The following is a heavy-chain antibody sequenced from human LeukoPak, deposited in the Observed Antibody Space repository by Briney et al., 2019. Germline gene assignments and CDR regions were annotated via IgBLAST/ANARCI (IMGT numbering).Heavy chain of an antibody. D-gene: IGHD1-14*01. Sequence: GGSLRLSCAASGFTFSSFGMNWVRQGPGKGLEWVSSITGSGGDTHYADSVKGRFTISRDNSKNTLYLQMNSLRVEDTAVYYCAKGHSAHGTGFDCWGQGTLVAVSS. CDR2: ITGSGGDT. CDR3: AKGHSAHGTGFDC. V-gene: IGHV3-23*01. CDR1: GFTFSSFG. J-gene: IGHJ4*02.